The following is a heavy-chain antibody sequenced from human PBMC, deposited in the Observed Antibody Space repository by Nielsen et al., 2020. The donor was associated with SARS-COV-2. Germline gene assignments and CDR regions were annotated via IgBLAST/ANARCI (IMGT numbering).Heavy chain of an antibody. Sequence: GGSLRLSCVASGFSFSSYWMSWVRQAPGKGLEWVAVIWYDGSNKYYADSVKGRFTISRDNSKNTLYLQMNSLRAEDTAVYYCARDTYSNRLDYWGQGTLVTVSS. J-gene: IGHJ4*02. CDR1: GFSFSSYW. CDR2: IWYDGSNK. D-gene: IGHD4-11*01. CDR3: ARDTYSNRLDY. V-gene: IGHV3-33*08.